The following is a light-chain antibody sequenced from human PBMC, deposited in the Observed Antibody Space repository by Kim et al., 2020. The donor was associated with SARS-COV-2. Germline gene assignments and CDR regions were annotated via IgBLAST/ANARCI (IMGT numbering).Light chain of an antibody. CDR1: QSGNNNY. Sequence: SPGERATLSCRASQSGNNNYVAWYQQKPGQAPRLLIYGASNRATGIPDRFSGSGSGTDFTLTIRRLEPEDFAVYYCQQYGSSPRTFGQGTKVDIK. J-gene: IGKJ1*01. V-gene: IGKV3-20*01. CDR2: GAS. CDR3: QQYGSSPRT.